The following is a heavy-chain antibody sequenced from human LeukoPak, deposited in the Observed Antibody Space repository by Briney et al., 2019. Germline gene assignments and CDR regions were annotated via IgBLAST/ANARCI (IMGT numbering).Heavy chain of an antibody. Sequence: SETLSLTCTVSRGSISSSSYYWGWIRQPPGKGLEWIGSIYYSGSTYYNPSLKRRVTISVDTSKNQFSLKLSSVTAADTAVYYCASMAYYYYYMDVWGKGTTVTVSS. CDR1: RGSISSSSYY. J-gene: IGHJ6*03. CDR3: ASMAYYYYYMDV. V-gene: IGHV4-39*07. CDR2: IYYSGST. D-gene: IGHD5-24*01.